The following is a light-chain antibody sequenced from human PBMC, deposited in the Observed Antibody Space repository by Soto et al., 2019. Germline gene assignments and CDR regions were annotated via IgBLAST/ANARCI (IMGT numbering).Light chain of an antibody. CDR2: DAS. CDR3: QQYNNWPIT. Sequence: EIVMTQSPATLSVSPGERATLSCRASQSVSDNLAWYQQKPGQAPRLLIYDASSRATGVPDRFSGSGSGTEFTLTISSLQSEDFAVYFCQQYNNWPITFGQGTRLEI. J-gene: IGKJ5*01. CDR1: QSVSDN. V-gene: IGKV3D-15*01.